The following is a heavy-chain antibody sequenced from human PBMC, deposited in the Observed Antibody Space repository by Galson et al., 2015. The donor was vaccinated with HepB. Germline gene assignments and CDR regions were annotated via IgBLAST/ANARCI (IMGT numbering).Heavy chain of an antibody. D-gene: IGHD3-3*01. CDR1: GFTFSSYA. V-gene: IGHV3-23*01. Sequence: SLRLSCAASGFTFSSYAMSWVRQAPGKGLEWVSAISGSGGSTYYADSVKGRFTISRDNSKNTLYLQMNSLRAEDTAVYYYAKDPRSFYDFWSGSEYGMDVWGQGTTVTVSS. CDR2: ISGSGGST. J-gene: IGHJ6*02. CDR3: AKDPRSFYDFWSGSEYGMDV.